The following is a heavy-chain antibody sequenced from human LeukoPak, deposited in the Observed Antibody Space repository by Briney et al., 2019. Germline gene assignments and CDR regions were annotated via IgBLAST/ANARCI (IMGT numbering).Heavy chain of an antibody. CDR2: ISDSGGGT. V-gene: IGHV3-23*01. CDR1: GFTFSSNA. J-gene: IGHJ4*02. CDR3: AKGDIVVVPAAVN. D-gene: IGHD2-2*01. Sequence: SGGSLRLSCAASGFTFSSNAMSWVRQAPGKGLEWVSVISDSGGGTYYADSVKGRFTISRDNSKNTLYLQINSLRVEDTAVYYCAKGDIVVVPAAVNWGQGTLVTVSS.